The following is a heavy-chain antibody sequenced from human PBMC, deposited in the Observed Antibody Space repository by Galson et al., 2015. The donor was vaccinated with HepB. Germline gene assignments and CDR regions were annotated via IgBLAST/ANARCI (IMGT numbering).Heavy chain of an antibody. CDR2: IIPILGIA. D-gene: IGHD3-3*01. CDR1: GGTFSSYA. CDR3: ARDSTHYDFWSGYWDPNNWFDP. J-gene: IGHJ5*02. V-gene: IGHV1-69*04. Sequence: SVKVSCKASGGTFSSYAISWVRQAPGQGLEWMGRIIPILGIANYAQKFQGRVTITADKSTSTAYMELSSLRSEDTAVYYCARDSTHYDFWSGYWDPNNWFDPWGQGTLVTVSS.